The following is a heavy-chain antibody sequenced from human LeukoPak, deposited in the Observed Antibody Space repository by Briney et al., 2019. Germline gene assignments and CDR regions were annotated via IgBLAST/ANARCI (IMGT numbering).Heavy chain of an antibody. J-gene: IGHJ4*02. V-gene: IGHV1-2*02. D-gene: IGHD4-17*01. Sequence: ASVKVSCKASAYTFTGYYMHWVRQAPGQGLEWMGWINPNSGGTSYAQKFQGRVTMTRDTSITTAYMELSSLRSDDTAVYYCARVHTVTSAGSFDYWGQGTLVTVSS. CDR1: AYTFTGYY. CDR3: ARVHTVTSAGSFDY. CDR2: INPNSGGT.